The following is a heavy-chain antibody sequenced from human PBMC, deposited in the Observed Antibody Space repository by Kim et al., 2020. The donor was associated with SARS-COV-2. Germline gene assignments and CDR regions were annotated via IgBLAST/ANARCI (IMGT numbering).Heavy chain of an antibody. CDR1: GFTFSSYG. CDR2: ISYDGSNK. J-gene: IGHJ6*02. CDR3: AKDPSYYYYGMDV. V-gene: IGHV3-30*18. Sequence: GGSLRLSCAASGFTFSSYGMHWVRQAPGKGLEWVAVISYDGSNKYYADSVKGRFTISRDNSKNTLYLQMNSLRAEDTAVYYCAKDPSYYYYGMDVWGQGTTATVSS.